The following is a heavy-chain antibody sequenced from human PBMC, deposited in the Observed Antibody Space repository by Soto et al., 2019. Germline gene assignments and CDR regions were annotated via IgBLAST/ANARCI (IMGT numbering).Heavy chain of an antibody. Sequence: EVQLVESGGGLVRPEGSLRLSCEASGFTFSNFWMYWVRQAPGKGLVWLSRIKGDGSSTSYADSVQGRFTISRDNAKNTVYLQMNSLRAEDTAVYYCASLNSGTYKGDAFDIWGQGTLVSVSS. J-gene: IGHJ3*02. CDR2: IKGDGSST. CDR1: GFTFSNFW. D-gene: IGHD1-26*01. CDR3: ASLNSGTYKGDAFDI. V-gene: IGHV3-74*01.